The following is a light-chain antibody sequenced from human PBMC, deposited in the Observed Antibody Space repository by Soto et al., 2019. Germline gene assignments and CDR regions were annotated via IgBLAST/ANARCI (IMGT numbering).Light chain of an antibody. J-gene: IGKJ1*01. CDR1: QSVNTNQ. CDR2: GAS. V-gene: IGKV3-20*01. CDR3: QYYYESST. Sequence: IVLTQSPGTLSLSPGERATLSCGASQSVNTNQVGWYQQTPGQAPRLLIYGASRRATGIADRFSGSGSGTDFTLTISRLEPEDFAVYYCQYYYESSTFGRGTKVDIK.